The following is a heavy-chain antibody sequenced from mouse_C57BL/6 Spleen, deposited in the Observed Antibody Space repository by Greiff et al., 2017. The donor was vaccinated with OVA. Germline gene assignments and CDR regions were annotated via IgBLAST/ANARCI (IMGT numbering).Heavy chain of an antibody. J-gene: IGHJ1*03. CDR1: GYTFTSYW. D-gene: IGHD1-1*01. CDR2: LDPSDSYT. V-gene: IGHV1-69*01. Sequence: VQLQQPGAELVMPGASVKLSCKASGYTFTSYWMHWVKQRPGQGLEWIGELDPSDSYTNYNQKFKGKSTLTVDKSSSTAYMQLSSLTAEDSAVYYCARVYGSTHWYFDVWGTGTTVTVSS. CDR3: ARVYGSTHWYFDV.